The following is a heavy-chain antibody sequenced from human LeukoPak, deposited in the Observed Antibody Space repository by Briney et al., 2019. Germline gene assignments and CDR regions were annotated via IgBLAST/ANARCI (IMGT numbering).Heavy chain of an antibody. CDR2: ISPSGGST. J-gene: IGHJ5*02. Sequence: ASVKVSCKASGYTFTSYYMHWVRQAPGQGFERMGIISPSGGSTSYAQKFQGRVTMTRDTSTSTVYMELSSLRSEDTAVYYCARVGKVATIYNWFDPWGQGTLVTVSS. V-gene: IGHV1-46*01. CDR1: GYTFTSYY. D-gene: IGHD5-12*01. CDR3: ARVGKVATIYNWFDP.